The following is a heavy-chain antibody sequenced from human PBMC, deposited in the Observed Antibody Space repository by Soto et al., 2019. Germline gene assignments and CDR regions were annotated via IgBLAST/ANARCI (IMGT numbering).Heavy chain of an antibody. D-gene: IGHD2-15*01. CDR1: GGTFSSDS. CDR3: ARSGGLDRDFNY. V-gene: IGHV1-69*12. Sequence: QVQLVQSGAEVKKPGSSVKVSCKASGGTFSSDSFSWVRQAPGQGLEWMGGIIPMFDTPIYEQKFQDRVTITADESTSTAYMQLSSLRSGDTAVYYCARSGGLDRDFNYWGQGSRVTVSS. CDR2: IIPMFDTP. J-gene: IGHJ4*02.